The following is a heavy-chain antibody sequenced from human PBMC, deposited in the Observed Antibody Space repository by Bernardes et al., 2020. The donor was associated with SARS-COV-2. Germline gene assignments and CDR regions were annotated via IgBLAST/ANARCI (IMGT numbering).Heavy chain of an antibody. J-gene: IGHJ2*01. V-gene: IGHV4-31*03. Sequence: SETLSLTCTVSGGSISSGGYYWIWLRQGPGQGLVWFVYIYYSGHSYYNPSLKSRVTVSVDTSKYQFSLKLSSVTAADTAVYYCARDPRYSGSYLDWYFDLWGRGTLVTVSS. D-gene: IGHD1-26*01. CDR3: ARDPRYSGSYLDWYFDL. CDR2: IYYSGHS. CDR1: GGSISSGGYY.